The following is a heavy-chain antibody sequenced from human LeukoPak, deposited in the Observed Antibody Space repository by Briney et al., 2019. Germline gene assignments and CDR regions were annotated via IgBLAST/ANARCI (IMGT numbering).Heavy chain of an antibody. CDR2: VCHDGGT. CDR1: GGSISSGGYC. D-gene: IGHD7-27*01. Sequence: NPSETLSLTCTVSGGSISSGGYCWSWIRHHPGKGLEWIGYVCHDGGTSYNPSLRSRVTISVDTSKNQFSLKLSSVTAADTAVYYCARGSGPNWFFDYWGQGTLVTVSS. V-gene: IGHV4-31*03. CDR3: ARGSGPNWFFDY. J-gene: IGHJ4*02.